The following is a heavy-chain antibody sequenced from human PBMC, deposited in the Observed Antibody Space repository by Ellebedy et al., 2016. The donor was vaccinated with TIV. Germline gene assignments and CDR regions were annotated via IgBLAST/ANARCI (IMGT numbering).Heavy chain of an antibody. D-gene: IGHD7-27*01. V-gene: IGHV4-34*01. CDR1: GGSFSNYY. Sequence: SETLSLTCAVYGGSFSNYYWNWIRQSPGKGLEWIGEINHSGNIFYNPSLKSRVTMPVDMSKNQFSLRLSSVTAADTAVYYCARRALTGDFDYWGQGTLVTVSS. J-gene: IGHJ4*02. CDR2: INHSGNI. CDR3: ARRALTGDFDY.